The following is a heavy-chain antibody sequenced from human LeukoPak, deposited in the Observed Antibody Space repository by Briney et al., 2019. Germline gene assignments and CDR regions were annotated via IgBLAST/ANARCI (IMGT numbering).Heavy chain of an antibody. D-gene: IGHD1-26*01. CDR3: ARSIVGAPLPFDY. CDR2: INPNSGGT. V-gene: IGHV1-2*02. CDR1: GYTFTGYY. Sequence: ASVKVSCKASGYTFTGYYMHWVRQAPGQGLEWMGWINPNSGGTNYAQKFQGRVTMTRDTSISTAYMELSRLRSDDTAVYYCARSIVGAPLPFDYWGQGTLVTVSS. J-gene: IGHJ4*02.